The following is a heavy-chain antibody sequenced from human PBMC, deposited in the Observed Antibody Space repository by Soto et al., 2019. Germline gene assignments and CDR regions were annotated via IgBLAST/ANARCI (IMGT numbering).Heavy chain of an antibody. V-gene: IGHV1-58*01. CDR2: IVVGSGST. Sequence: ASVKVSCKASGFTFTSSAVQWVRRARGQRLEWIGWIVVGSGSTNYAQKFQERVTITRDMSTSTAYMELSSLRSEDTAVYYCAARGPHFWSGYYTGYDWFDPWGQGTLVTVSS. D-gene: IGHD3-3*02. J-gene: IGHJ5*02. CDR1: GFTFTSSA. CDR3: AARGPHFWSGYYTGYDWFDP.